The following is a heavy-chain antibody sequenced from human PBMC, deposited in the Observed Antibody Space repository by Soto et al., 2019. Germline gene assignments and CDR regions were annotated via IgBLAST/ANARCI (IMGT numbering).Heavy chain of an antibody. V-gene: IGHV3-23*01. CDR1: GFTFSSYA. CDR3: AKDGPLAAAGIRYYYYGMDV. J-gene: IGHJ6*02. Sequence: EVQLLESGGGLVQPGGSLRLSCAASGFTFSSYAMSWVRQAPGKGLEWVSAISGSGGSTYYADSVKGRFTISRDNSKNTLYLQMNSLRAEDTAVYYCAKDGPLAAAGIRYYYYGMDVWGQGTTVTVSS. CDR2: ISGSGGST. D-gene: IGHD6-13*01.